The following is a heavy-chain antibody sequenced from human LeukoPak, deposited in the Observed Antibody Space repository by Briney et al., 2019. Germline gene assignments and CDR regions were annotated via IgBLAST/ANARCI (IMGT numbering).Heavy chain of an antibody. CDR1: GDSVSSNSAA. J-gene: IGHJ4*02. V-gene: IGHV6-1*01. D-gene: IGHD3-10*01. Sequence: SQTLSLTCAISGDSVSSNSAAWNWIRQSPSRGLEWLGRTYYRSKWYNDYAVSVKSRITINPDTSKNQFSLQLNSVTPEDTAVYYCARDPEGFGELLSYFDYWGQGTLVTVSS. CDR2: TYYRSKWYN. CDR3: ARDPEGFGELLSYFDY.